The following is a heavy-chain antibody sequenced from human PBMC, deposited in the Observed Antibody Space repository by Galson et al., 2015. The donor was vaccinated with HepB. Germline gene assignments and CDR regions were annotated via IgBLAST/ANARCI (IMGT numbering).Heavy chain of an antibody. CDR3: AREVWGSYRYTNGMDV. CDR2: TYYRSKWYN. V-gene: IGHV6-1*01. J-gene: IGHJ6*02. Sequence: CAISGDSVSSNSAAWNWIRQSPSRGLEWLGRTYYRSKWYNDYAVSVKSRITINPDTSKNQFYLQLNSVTPEDTAVYYCAREVWGSYRYTNGMDVWGQGTTVTVSS. CDR1: GDSVSSNSAA. D-gene: IGHD3-16*02.